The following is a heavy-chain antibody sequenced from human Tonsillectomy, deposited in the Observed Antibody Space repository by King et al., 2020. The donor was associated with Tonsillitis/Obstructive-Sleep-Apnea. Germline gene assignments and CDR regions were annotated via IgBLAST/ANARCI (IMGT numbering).Heavy chain of an antibody. CDR3: ARELEVVGATEVYGMDV. Sequence: QLVQSGAEVKKPGSSVKVSCKASGGTFSSYAISWVRQAPGQGLEWMGGIIPILGIANYAQKFQGRVTITADKSTSTAYMELSSLRSEDTAVYYCARELEVVGATEVYGMDVWGQGTTVTVSS. J-gene: IGHJ6*02. CDR1: GGTFSSYA. D-gene: IGHD1-26*01. V-gene: IGHV1-69*10. CDR2: IIPILGIA.